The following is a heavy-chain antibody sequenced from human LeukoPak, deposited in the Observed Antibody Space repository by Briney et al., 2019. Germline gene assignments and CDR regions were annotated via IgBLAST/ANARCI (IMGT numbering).Heavy chain of an antibody. J-gene: IGHJ5*02. CDR3: AKSSGWYLGFAWFDP. Sequence: GGSLRLSCAASGFTFDDYAMHWVRQAPGKGLEWVSGISWNSGSIGYADSVKGRFTISRDNAKDSLYLQMNSLRAEDTALYYCAKSSGWYLGFAWFDPWGQGTLVTVSS. D-gene: IGHD6-19*01. CDR1: GFTFDDYA. CDR2: ISWNSGSI. V-gene: IGHV3-9*01.